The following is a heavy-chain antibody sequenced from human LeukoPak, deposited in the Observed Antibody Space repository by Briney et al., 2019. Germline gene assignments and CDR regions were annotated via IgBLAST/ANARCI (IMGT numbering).Heavy chain of an antibody. D-gene: IGHD3-22*01. J-gene: IGHJ5*02. CDR2: ISAYNGNT. Sequence: GASVKVSCKASGYTFTSYDINWVRQATGQGLEWMGWISAYNGNTNYAQKLQGRVTMTTDTSTSTAYMELRSLRSDDTAVYYCARGDYYDSSDPFDPWGQGTLVTVSS. V-gene: IGHV1-18*01. CDR1: GYTFTSYD. CDR3: ARGDYYDSSDPFDP.